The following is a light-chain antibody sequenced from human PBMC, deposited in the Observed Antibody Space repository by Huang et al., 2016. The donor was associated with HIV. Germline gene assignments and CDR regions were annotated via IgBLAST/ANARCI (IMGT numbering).Light chain of an antibody. CDR3: QQYNNWPLT. Sequence: EIVMTQSPATLSVSLGERATLSCRASHSITSNLAWYQQTPGQAPRLLIYGASTRATGIPVRFVGSGSGTQFTLTISSLQSEDFAIYYCQQYNNWPLTFGGGTKVEIK. V-gene: IGKV3-15*01. J-gene: IGKJ4*01. CDR2: GAS. CDR1: HSITSN.